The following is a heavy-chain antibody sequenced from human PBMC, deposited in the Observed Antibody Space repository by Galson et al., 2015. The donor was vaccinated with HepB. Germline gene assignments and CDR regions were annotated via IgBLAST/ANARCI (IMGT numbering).Heavy chain of an antibody. CDR2: IYSGGST. CDR3: AREEYYYGSGRNGMDV. V-gene: IGHV3-53*01. CDR1: GFTFSNAW. J-gene: IGHJ6*02. Sequence: SLRLSCAASGFTFSNAWMSWVRQAPGKGLEWVSVIYSGGSTYYADSVKGRFTISRDNSKNTLYLQMNSLRAEDTAVYHCAREEYYYGSGRNGMDVWGQGTTVTVSS. D-gene: IGHD3-10*01.